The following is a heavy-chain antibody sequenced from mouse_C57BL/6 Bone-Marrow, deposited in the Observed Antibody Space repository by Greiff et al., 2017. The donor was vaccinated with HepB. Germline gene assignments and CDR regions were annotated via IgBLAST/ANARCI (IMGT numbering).Heavy chain of an antibody. J-gene: IGHJ2*01. CDR3: ARRVTYFDY. CDR1: GYTFTSYW. V-gene: IGHV1-64*01. CDR2: IHPNSGST. Sequence: VKLMESGAELVKPGASVKLSCKASGYTFTSYWMHWVKQRPGQGLEWIGMIHPNSGSTNYNEKFKSKATLTVDKSSSTAYMQLSSLTSEDSAVYYCARRVTYFDYWGQGTTLTVSS. D-gene: IGHD2-5*01.